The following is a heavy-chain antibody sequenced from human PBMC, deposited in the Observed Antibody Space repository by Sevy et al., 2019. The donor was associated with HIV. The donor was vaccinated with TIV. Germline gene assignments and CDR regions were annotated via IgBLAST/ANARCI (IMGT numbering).Heavy chain of an antibody. CDR2: IYTSGST. J-gene: IGHJ5*02. CDR3: AREGFGELLIGWFDP. V-gene: IGHV4-4*07. Sequence: SETLSLTCTVSGGSISSYYWSWIRQPAGKGLEWIGRIYTSGSTNYNPSLKSRVTMSVDTSKNQFSLKLSSATAADTAVYYCAREGFGELLIGWFDPWGQGTLVTVSS. D-gene: IGHD3-10*01. CDR1: GGSISSYY.